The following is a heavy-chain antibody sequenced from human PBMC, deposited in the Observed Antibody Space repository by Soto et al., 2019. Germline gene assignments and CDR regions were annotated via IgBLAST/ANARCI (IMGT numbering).Heavy chain of an antibody. V-gene: IGHV3-23*01. D-gene: IGHD3-3*01. CDR3: AKGRAITVYGVDILFDY. J-gene: IGHJ4*01. Sequence: WGSLVLCCKSSGFSFSDYAMTWVRQAPGRGLEVVSVISGSGDNTFYAASVKGRFAISRDNSKNVLYLQMKSLSADDAAVYFCAKGRAITVYGVDILFDYWGLGTMVTVSS. CDR2: ISGSGDNT. CDR1: GFSFSDYA.